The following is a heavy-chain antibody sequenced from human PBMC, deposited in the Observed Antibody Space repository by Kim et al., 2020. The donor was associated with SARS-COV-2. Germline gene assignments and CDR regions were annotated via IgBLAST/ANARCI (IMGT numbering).Heavy chain of an antibody. CDR1: GYTFTGHY. CDR2: VNPENGDA. CDR3: VRNFQGIALAGTNY. D-gene: IGHD1-1*01. V-gene: IGHV1-2*02. Sequence: AAVKVSCKASGYTFTGHYIHWVRQAPGQGLEWMGWVNPENGDANYAQQFKGRVTMTRDTSITTAFVGVNGLRSDDTAVYYCVRNFQGIALAGTNYWGQGTLVTVSS. J-gene: IGHJ4*02.